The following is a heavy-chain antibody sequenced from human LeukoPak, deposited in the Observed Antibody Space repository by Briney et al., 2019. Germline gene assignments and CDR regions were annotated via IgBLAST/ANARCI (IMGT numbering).Heavy chain of an antibody. CDR3: AREKYCGGDCSYFDY. V-gene: IGHV3-74*01. CDR2: INSDGSST. D-gene: IGHD2-21*02. Sequence: GGSLRLSCAASGFTFSSYWMHWVRQAPGKGLVWVSRINSDGSSTNYADSVKGRFTISRDNAKNTLYLQMSSLRAEDTAVYYCAREKYCGGDCSYFDYWGQGTLVTVSS. CDR1: GFTFSSYW. J-gene: IGHJ4*02.